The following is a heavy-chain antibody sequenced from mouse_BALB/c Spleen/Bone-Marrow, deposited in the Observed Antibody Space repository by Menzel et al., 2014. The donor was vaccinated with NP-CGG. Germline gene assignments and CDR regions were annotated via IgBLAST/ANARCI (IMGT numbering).Heavy chain of an antibody. CDR1: GFDFSGYW. CDR3: ARLHYYVSFAY. V-gene: IGHV4-1*02. CDR2: VNPARSTI. D-gene: IGHD1-2*01. Sequence: EVNVVGSGGGLVQPGGAMKLSCAASGFDFSGYWMGWVRQATGKGLEWIGEVNPARSTINYTPSLKDKCIISRDNAKNTLYLQMSKVRSEDTALYYCARLHYYVSFAYWGQGTLVTVSA. J-gene: IGHJ3*01.